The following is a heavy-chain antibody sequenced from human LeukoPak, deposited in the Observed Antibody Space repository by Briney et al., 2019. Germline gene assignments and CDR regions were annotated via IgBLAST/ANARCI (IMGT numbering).Heavy chain of an antibody. CDR2: FDPEDGET. J-gene: IGHJ4*02. CDR1: GYTLTELS. V-gene: IGHV1-24*01. Sequence: ASVKVSCKVSGYTLTELSMHWVRQAPGKGRGWMGGFDPEDGETIYAQKFQGRVTMTEDTSTHTAYMELSSLRSEDTAVYYCATGGPDIVVVVAATYHFDYWGQGTLVTVSS. CDR3: ATGGPDIVVVVAATYHFDY. D-gene: IGHD2-15*01.